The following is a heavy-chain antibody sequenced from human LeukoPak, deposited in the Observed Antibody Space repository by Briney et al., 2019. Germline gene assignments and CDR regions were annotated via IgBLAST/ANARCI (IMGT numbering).Heavy chain of an antibody. Sequence: GGSLRLSCAASGFIFSTYGMTWFRQAPGRGLEWVSGISGSGLNTYYADSVKGRFTSSRDNSKNTLYLQMNSLAADDTAVYYCAKGHSDYGTGFDLWGQGTLVTVPS. CDR3: AKGHSDYGTGFDL. V-gene: IGHV3-23*01. J-gene: IGHJ4*02. CDR1: GFIFSTYG. D-gene: IGHD4-17*01. CDR2: ISGSGLNT.